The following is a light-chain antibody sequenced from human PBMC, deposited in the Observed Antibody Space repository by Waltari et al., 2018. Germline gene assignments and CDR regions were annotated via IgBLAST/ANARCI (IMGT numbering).Light chain of an antibody. V-gene: IGLV2-23*02. CDR2: EVT. CDR3: CSYVGLGTYV. CDR1: SRDVENCNL. Sequence: QSGLAQPASAPGSPGQSITLTCTGTSRDVENCNLVSWYQQRPGKAPRLLIYEVTKRAPGTSDRFSASKSGNTASLSISGLQAQEDEADYYCCSYVGLGTYVFGTGTKVTV. J-gene: IGLJ1*01.